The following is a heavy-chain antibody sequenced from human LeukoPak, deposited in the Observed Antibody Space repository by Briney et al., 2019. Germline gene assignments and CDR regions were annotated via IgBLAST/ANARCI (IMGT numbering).Heavy chain of an antibody. CDR3: AREQWLVTHYYYYMDV. J-gene: IGHJ6*03. Sequence: ASVKVSCKASGYTFTSYGISWVRQAPGQGLEWMGWISAYNGNTNYAQKFQGRVTMTRDTSISTAYMELSRLRSDDTAVYYCAREQWLVTHYYYYMDVWGKGTTVTVSS. D-gene: IGHD6-19*01. V-gene: IGHV1-18*01. CDR1: GYTFTSYG. CDR2: ISAYNGNT.